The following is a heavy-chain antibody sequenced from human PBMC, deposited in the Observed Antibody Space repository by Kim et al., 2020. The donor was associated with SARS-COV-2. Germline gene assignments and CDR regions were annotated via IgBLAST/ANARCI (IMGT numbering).Heavy chain of an antibody. CDR1: GGSISSYY. D-gene: IGHD6-13*01. Sequence: SETLSLTCTVSGGSISSYYWSWIRQPPGKGLEWIGYIYYSGSTNYNPSLKSRVTISVDTSKNQFSLKLSSVTAEDTAVYYCARFISWFYAAARTSNYFDYWGQGTLVTVSS. CDR2: IYYSGST. V-gene: IGHV4-59*01. J-gene: IGHJ4*02. CDR3: ARFISWFYAAARTSNYFDY.